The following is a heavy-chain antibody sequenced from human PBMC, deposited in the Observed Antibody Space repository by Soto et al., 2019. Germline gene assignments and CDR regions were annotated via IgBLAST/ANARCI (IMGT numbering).Heavy chain of an antibody. CDR1: GGTFSSYA. V-gene: IGHV1-69*05. CDR3: ARMWGIAAAGNFYYYYGMDV. CDR2: IIPIFGTA. J-gene: IGHJ6*02. Sequence: SVKVSCKASGGTFSSYAISWVRQAPGQGLEWMGGIIPIFGTANYSPSLKSRLTITKDTSKNQVVLTMTNMDPVDTATYYCARMWGIAAAGNFYYYYGMDVWGQGTTVTVSS. D-gene: IGHD6-13*01.